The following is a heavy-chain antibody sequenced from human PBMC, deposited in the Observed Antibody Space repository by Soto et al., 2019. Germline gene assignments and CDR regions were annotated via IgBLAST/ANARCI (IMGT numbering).Heavy chain of an antibody. CDR3: ARENEYVWGSDRQFDY. CDR2: IKQDGSEK. V-gene: IGHV3-7*01. CDR1: GFTFSSYW. D-gene: IGHD3-16*02. Sequence: GGSLRLSCAASGFTFSSYWMSWVRQAPGKGLEWVANIKQDGSEKYYVDSVKGRFTISRDNAKNSLYLQMNSLRAEDPAVYYCARENEYVWGSDRQFDYWGQGTLVTVSS. J-gene: IGHJ4*02.